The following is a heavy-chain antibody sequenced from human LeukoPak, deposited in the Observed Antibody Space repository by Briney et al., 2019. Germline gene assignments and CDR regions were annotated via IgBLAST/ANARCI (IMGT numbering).Heavy chain of an antibody. CDR3: ARDPSGIVGAAAHWYFDL. D-gene: IGHD1-26*01. CDR2: IYYSGST. CDR1: GGSISSGGYY. Sequence: PSQTLSLTCTVSGGSISSGGYYWSWIRQHPGKGLEWIGYIYYSGSTYYNPSLKSRVTISVDTSKNQFSLKLSSVTAADTAVYYCARDPSGIVGAAAHWYFDLWGRGTLVTVSS. J-gene: IGHJ2*01. V-gene: IGHV4-31*03.